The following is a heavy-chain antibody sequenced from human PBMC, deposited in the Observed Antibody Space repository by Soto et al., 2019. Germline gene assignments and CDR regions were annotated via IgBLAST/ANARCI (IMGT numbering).Heavy chain of an antibody. J-gene: IGHJ4*02. Sequence: QVQLVQSGTEVKKPGASVKVSCKASGYTFTSYGMSWVRQAPGQGLEWMGWIRAYNGNTNYAQKLQGRVTMTTDTATSTDYMELRSLRSDDTAVYYCARDAPPEDYWGQGTLVTVSS. V-gene: IGHV1-18*01. CDR2: IRAYNGNT. CDR3: ARDAPPEDY. CDR1: GYTFTSYG.